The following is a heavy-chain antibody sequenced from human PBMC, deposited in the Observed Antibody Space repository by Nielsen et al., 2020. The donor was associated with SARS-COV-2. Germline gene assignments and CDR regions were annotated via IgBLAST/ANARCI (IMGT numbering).Heavy chain of an antibody. V-gene: IGHV4-30-2*01. D-gene: IGHD3-3*01. Sequence: SETLSLTCAVSGGSISSGGYSWSWIRQPPGKGLEWIGYIYHSGSTYYNPSLKSRVTISVDRSKNQFSLKLSSVTAADTAVYYCARDQTGEPYYDFWSGYYSRAGWWFDPWGQGTLVTVSS. CDR3: ARDQTGEPYYDFWSGYYSRAGWWFDP. CDR1: GGSISSGGYS. CDR2: IYHSGST. J-gene: IGHJ5*02.